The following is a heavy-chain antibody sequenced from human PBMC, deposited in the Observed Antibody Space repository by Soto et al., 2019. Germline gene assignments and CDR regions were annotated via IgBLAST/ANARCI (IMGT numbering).Heavy chain of an antibody. CDR1: GFTVSSNY. V-gene: IGHV3-66*01. CDR3: ARDCSRSSWYGSNWFDP. D-gene: IGHD6-13*01. CDR2: IYSGGST. Sequence: EGSLILSWAASGFTVSSNYMSWVRQAPGKGLEWVSVIYSGGSTYYADSVKGRFTISRDNSKDTLYLQMNSLRAEDTAVYYCARDCSRSSWYGSNWFDPWGQGTQVTVSS. J-gene: IGHJ5*02.